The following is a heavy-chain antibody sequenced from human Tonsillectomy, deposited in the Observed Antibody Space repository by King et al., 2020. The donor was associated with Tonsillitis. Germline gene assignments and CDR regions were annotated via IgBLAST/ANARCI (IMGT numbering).Heavy chain of an antibody. J-gene: IGHJ4*02. CDR2: INPNSGGT. CDR1: GYTFAGYY. D-gene: IGHD2/OR15-2a*01. Sequence: QLVQSGAEVKKPGASVKVSCKASGYTFAGYYMHWVRQAPGQGLEWMGWINPNSGGTNYAQKFQGRVTMTRDTSISTAYMELSRLRSDDTAVYYCARVLSTRAGTEFDYWGQGTLVTVSS. V-gene: IGHV1-2*02. CDR3: ARVLSTRAGTEFDY.